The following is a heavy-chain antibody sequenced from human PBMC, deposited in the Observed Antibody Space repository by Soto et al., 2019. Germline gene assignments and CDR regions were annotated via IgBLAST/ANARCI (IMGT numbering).Heavy chain of an antibody. Sequence: SETLSLTCAVYGGSFSGYYWSWIRQPPGKGLEWIGEINHSGSTNYNPSLKSRVTISVDTSKNQFSLKLSSVTAADTAVYYCARGLEDYGSGSHPRLFDPWGQGTLVTVSS. CDR1: GGSFSGYY. CDR2: INHSGST. CDR3: ARGLEDYGSGSHPRLFDP. D-gene: IGHD3-10*01. J-gene: IGHJ5*02. V-gene: IGHV4-34*01.